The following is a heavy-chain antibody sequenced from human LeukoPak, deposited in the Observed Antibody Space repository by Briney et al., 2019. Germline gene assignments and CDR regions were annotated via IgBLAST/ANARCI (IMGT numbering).Heavy chain of an antibody. CDR2: IYHSGST. CDR3: ARAKTGTTGNFDY. D-gene: IGHD1-7*01. CDR1: GGSISSYY. Sequence: PSETLSLTCTVSGGSISSYYWSWIRQPPGKGLECIGTIYHSGSTYYNPSLKSRVTISVDTSKNQFSLRLSSVTAADTAVYYCARAKTGTTGNFDYWGQGTLVTVSP. V-gene: IGHV4-59*08. J-gene: IGHJ4*02.